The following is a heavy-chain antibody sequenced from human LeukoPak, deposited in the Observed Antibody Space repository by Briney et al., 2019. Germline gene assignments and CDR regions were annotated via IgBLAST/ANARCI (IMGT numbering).Heavy chain of an antibody. D-gene: IGHD6-19*01. CDR1: GYTFTSYG. J-gene: IGHJ3*02. CDR2: ISAYNGNT. V-gene: IGHV1-18*01. CDR3: ARGLQENFAWLTAFSAFDI. Sequence: GASVKVSCKTSGYTFTSYGISWVRQAPGQGLEWMGWISAYNGNTNYAQKVQGRVTMTTDTSTSTAYMELRSMRSDDTAVYYCARGLQENFAWLTAFSAFDIWGQGTMVTVSS.